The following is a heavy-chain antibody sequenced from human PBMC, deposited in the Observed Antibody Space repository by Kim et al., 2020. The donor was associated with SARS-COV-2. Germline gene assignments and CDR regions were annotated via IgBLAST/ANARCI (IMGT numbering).Heavy chain of an antibody. D-gene: IGHD3-10*01. Sequence: GGSLRLSCAASGFTFSSYSMNWVRQAPGKGLEWVSSISSSSSYIYYADSVKGRFTISRDNAKNSLYLQMNSLRAEDTAVCYCARGSHYYGSGSSSDSWGQGTLGTVSS. CDR1: GFTFSSYS. J-gene: IGHJ4*02. V-gene: IGHV3-21*01. CDR3: ARGSHYYGSGSSSDS. CDR2: ISSSSSYI.